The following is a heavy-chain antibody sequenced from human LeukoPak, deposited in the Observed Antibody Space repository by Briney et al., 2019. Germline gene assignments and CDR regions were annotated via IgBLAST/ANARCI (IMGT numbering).Heavy chain of an antibody. CDR3: AREHLYGSSWGFQH. CDR2: MYGSGTTT. CDR1: GGSMKNYY. D-gene: IGHD2-2*01. Sequence: SETLSLTCNVSGGSMKNYYWTWIRQSAGKGLEWIGRMYGSGTTTNQNPSLESRVTMSVDTSKNQFSLDLSSVTAGDTAVYYCAREHLYGSSWGFQHWGQGTLVTVSS. V-gene: IGHV4-4*07. J-gene: IGHJ1*01.